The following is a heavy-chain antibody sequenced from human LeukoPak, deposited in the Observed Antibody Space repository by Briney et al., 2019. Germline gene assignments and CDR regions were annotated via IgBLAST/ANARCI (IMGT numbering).Heavy chain of an antibody. J-gene: IGHJ4*02. Sequence: PSETLSLTCTVSGGSISEYYWSWIRQPPGKGLEWIGCISYSGSTNDNPSLRSRVTISVDTSKNQFSLKLSSVTAADTAVYYCARTLYSSSSEYGYWGRGTLVTVSS. CDR1: GGSISEYY. D-gene: IGHD6-6*01. CDR2: ISYSGST. CDR3: ARTLYSSSSEYGY. V-gene: IGHV4-59*08.